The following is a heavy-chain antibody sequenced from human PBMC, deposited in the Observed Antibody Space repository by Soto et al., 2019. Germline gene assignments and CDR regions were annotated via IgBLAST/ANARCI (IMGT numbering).Heavy chain of an antibody. Sequence: GESLKISCKGSGYSFTSYWISWVRQMPGKGLEWMGRIDPSDSYTNYSPSSQGHVTISADKSISTAYLQWSSLKASDTAMYYCARGRPYYYGSGSYYGMDVWGQGTTVTVSS. CDR1: GYSFTSYW. D-gene: IGHD3-10*01. J-gene: IGHJ6*02. CDR2: IDPSDSYT. V-gene: IGHV5-10-1*01. CDR3: ARGRPYYYGSGSYYGMDV.